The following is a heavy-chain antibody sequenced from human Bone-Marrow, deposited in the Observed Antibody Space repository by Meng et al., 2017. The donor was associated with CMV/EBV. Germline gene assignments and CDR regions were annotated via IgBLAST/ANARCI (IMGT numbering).Heavy chain of an antibody. CDR2: ISAYNGNT. D-gene: IGHD3-16*02. Sequence: ASVKVSCKASGYTFTSYGISWVRQAPGQGLEWMGWISAYNGNTNYAQKLQGRVTMTTDTSTSTAYMELRSLRSGDTAVYYCARGTDHRGIARLSYPLDYWGQGTLVTVSS. CDR1: GYTFTSYG. V-gene: IGHV1-18*01. CDR3: ARGTDHRGIARLSYPLDY. J-gene: IGHJ4*02.